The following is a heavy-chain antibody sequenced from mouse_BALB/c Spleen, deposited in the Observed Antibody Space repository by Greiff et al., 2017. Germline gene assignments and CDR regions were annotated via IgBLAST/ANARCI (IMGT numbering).Heavy chain of an antibody. V-gene: IGHV2-9*02. CDR2: IWAGGST. Sequence: QVQLQQSGPGLVAPSQSLSITCTVSGFSLTSYGVHWVRQPPGKGLEWLGVIWAGGSTNYNSALMSRLSISKDNSKSQVFLKMNSLQTDDTAMYYCARGPYYGNYASYWGQGTLVTVSA. CDR1: GFSLTSYG. CDR3: ARGPYYGNYASY. D-gene: IGHD2-10*01. J-gene: IGHJ3*01.